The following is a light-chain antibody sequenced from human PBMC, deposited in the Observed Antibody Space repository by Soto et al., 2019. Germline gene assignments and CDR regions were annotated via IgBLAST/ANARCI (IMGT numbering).Light chain of an antibody. CDR1: ESVSSS. CDR3: QQYNNWWT. J-gene: IGKJ1*01. V-gene: IGKV3-15*01. Sequence: EILLTQSPVTLSLSPGERATLSCRACESVSSSLAWYQQKPGQAPRLLNYGASTRATGVPGRFTGSGSGKEFTPTISSLQFDDSAVYYCQQYNNWWTFGQGTKVDIK. CDR2: GAS.